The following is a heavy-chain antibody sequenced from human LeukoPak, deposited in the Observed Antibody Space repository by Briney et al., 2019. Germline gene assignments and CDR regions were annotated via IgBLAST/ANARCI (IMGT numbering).Heavy chain of an antibody. Sequence: GGSPRLSCAASGFTFSSYAMHWVRQAPGKGLEWVAVISYDGSNKYYADSVKGRFTISRDNSKNTLYLQMNSLRAEDTAVYYCAKDLHCSGGSCYLSYFDYWGQGTLVTVSS. V-gene: IGHV3-30-3*01. D-gene: IGHD2-15*01. CDR2: ISYDGSNK. CDR3: AKDLHCSGGSCYLSYFDY. J-gene: IGHJ4*02. CDR1: GFTFSSYA.